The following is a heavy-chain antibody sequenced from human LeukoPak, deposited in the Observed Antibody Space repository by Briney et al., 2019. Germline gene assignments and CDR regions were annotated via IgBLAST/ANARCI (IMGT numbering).Heavy chain of an antibody. Sequence: SETLSLTCTVSGGSISSYYWSWIRQPAGKGLEWIGRIYTSGSTNYNPSLKSRVTMSVDTSKNQFSLKLSSVTAADTAVYYCARVRSSSWYFRYFQHWGQGTLVTVSS. D-gene: IGHD6-13*01. J-gene: IGHJ1*01. V-gene: IGHV4-4*07. CDR1: GGSISSYY. CDR3: ARVRSSSWYFRYFQH. CDR2: IYTSGST.